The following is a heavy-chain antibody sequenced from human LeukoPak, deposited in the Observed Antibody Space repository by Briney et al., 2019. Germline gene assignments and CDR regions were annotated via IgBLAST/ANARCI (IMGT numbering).Heavy chain of an antibody. J-gene: IGHJ3*02. CDR3: ARLTGGLVDAFDI. CDR2: INPSGGST. V-gene: IGHV1-46*01. D-gene: IGHD1-20*01. CDR1: GYTFTSYY. Sequence: ASVKVSCEASGYTFTSYYMHWVRQAPGQGLEWMGIINPSGGSTSYAQKFQGRVTMTRDTSTSTVYMELSSLRSEDTAVYYCARLTGGLVDAFDIWGQGTMVTVSS.